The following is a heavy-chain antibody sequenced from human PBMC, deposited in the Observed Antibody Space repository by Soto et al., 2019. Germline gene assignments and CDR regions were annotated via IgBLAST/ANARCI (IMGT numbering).Heavy chain of an antibody. J-gene: IGHJ6*02. CDR3: AKGGLEYYYYGMDV. CDR1: GFTFSSYA. CDR2: ISGSGGST. V-gene: IGHV3-23*01. Sequence: VQLLESGGGLVQPGGSLRLSCAASGFTFSSYAMSWVRQAPGKGLEWVSAISGSGGSTYYADSVKGWFTISRDNSKNTLYLQMNSLRAEDTAVYYCAKGGLEYYYYGMDVWGQGTTVTVSS. D-gene: IGHD5-12*01.